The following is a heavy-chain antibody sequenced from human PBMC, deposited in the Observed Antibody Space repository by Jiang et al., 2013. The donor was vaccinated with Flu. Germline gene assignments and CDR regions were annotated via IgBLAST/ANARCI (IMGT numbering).Heavy chain of an antibody. D-gene: IGHD1-26*01. J-gene: IGHJ4*02. V-gene: IGHV4-59*01. CDR2: IYYSGST. CDR1: GGSISSYY. Sequence: LLKPSETLSLTCTVSGGSISSYYWSWIRQPPGKGLEWIGYIYYSGSTNYNPSLKSRVTISVDTSKNQFSLKLSSVTAADTAVYYCARQEEDSGSYLFDYWGQGTLVTVSS. CDR3: ARQEEDSGSYLFDY.